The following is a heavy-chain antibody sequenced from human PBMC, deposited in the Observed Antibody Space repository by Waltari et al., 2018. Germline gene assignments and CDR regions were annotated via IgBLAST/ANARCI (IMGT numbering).Heavy chain of an antibody. D-gene: IGHD1-1*01. CDR3: ARGGRDWNDRFPFDY. V-gene: IGHV1-69*04. CDR1: GGTFSSYA. Sequence: QVQLVQSGAEVKKPGSSVKVSCKASGGTFSSYASSWVRQAPGQGLEWMGGIIPILGIANYAQKFQGRVTITADESTSTAYMELSSLRSEDTAVYYCARGGRDWNDRFPFDYWGQGTLVTVSS. J-gene: IGHJ4*02. CDR2: IIPILGIA.